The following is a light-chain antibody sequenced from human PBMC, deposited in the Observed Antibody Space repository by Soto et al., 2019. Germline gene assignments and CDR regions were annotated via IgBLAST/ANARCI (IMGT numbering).Light chain of an antibody. J-gene: IGKJ1*01. Sequence: EIVMTQSPATLSVSPGERATLSCRASQSVSGHLAWYQQKPGQAPRLLIYGASTRATGIPARFSGSGSGTDSTITISSLQSEDFAIYYCQQYNSWPPWTLGQGTKVDIK. CDR2: GAS. CDR3: QQYNSWPPWT. CDR1: QSVSGH. V-gene: IGKV3-15*01.